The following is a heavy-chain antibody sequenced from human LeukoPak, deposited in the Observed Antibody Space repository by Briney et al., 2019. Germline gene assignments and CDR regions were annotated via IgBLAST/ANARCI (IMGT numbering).Heavy chain of an antibody. CDR3: ARDLGGYYLYYFDY. Sequence: ASVKVSCKASGYTFTSYAMNWVRQAPGQGLEWMGWINTNTGNPTYAQGFTGRFAFSLDTSVSTAYLQISSLKAEDTAVYYCARDLGGYYLYYFDYWGQGTMVTVSS. CDR2: INTNTGNP. J-gene: IGHJ4*03. D-gene: IGHD3-22*01. V-gene: IGHV7-4-1*02. CDR1: GYTFTSYA.